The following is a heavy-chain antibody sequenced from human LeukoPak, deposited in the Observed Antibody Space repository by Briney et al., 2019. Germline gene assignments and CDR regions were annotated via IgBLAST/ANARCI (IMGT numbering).Heavy chain of an antibody. Sequence: SGTLSLTCAVSGGSISSSNWWSWVRQPPGKGLEWIGYIYYSGGTNYNPSLKSRVTISVDTSKNQFSLKLSSVTAADTAVYYCARESMAYNWFDPWGQGTLVTVSS. CDR1: GGSISSSNW. CDR2: IYYSGGT. D-gene: IGHD5-24*01. J-gene: IGHJ5*02. CDR3: ARESMAYNWFDP. V-gene: IGHV4-4*02.